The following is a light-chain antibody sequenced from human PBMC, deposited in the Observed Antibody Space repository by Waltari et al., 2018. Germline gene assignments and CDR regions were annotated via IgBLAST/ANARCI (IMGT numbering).Light chain of an antibody. V-gene: IGKV3D-15*01. CDR2: GAS. CDR1: QSVSSN. CDR3: QQYNNWPPRAT. Sequence: EIVMTQSPGTLSVSAGERATPACRASQSVSSNLAWYQQKPGKAPRLLMYGASTSATGIPARFSGSASRTEFTLTISNLQSEDFALYYFQQYNNWPPRATFGGGTKVELK. J-gene: IGKJ4*01.